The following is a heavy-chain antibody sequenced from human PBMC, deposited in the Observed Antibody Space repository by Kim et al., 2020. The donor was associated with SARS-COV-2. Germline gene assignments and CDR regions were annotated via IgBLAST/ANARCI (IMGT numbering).Heavy chain of an antibody. Sequence: TRYSPSFQGQVTISADKSISTAYLQWSSLKASDTAMYYCARLSTTGGVDYWGQGTLVTVSS. CDR2: T. V-gene: IGHV5-51*01. CDR3: ARLSTTGGVDY. J-gene: IGHJ4*02. D-gene: IGHD1-1*01.